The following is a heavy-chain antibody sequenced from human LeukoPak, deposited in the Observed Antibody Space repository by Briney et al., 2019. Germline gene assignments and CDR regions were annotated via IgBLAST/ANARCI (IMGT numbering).Heavy chain of an antibody. CDR2: ISYDGSNK. Sequence: GGSLRLSCAASGFTFSSYAMHWVRQAPGKGLEWVAVISYDGSNKYYADSVKGRFTISRDNSKNTLYLQMNSLRAEDTAVYYCARVGYSSSWGVDYWGQGTLVTVSS. CDR3: ARVGYSSSWGVDY. V-gene: IGHV3-30*04. J-gene: IGHJ4*02. D-gene: IGHD6-6*01. CDR1: GFTFSSYA.